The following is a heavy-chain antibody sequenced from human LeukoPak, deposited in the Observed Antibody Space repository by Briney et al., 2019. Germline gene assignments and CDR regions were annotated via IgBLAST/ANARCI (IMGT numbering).Heavy chain of an antibody. CDR1: GLIFSHYS. Sequence: PGGSLRLSCAVSGLIFSHYSMHWLRQAPGKGLLWVSGINGDGSSASYGNSVKGRFTISRDNAKNTLFLQMNSLTVEDTAVYYCARAFHFGDFFDYWGQGALVTVSS. V-gene: IGHV3-74*01. D-gene: IGHD4-17*01. J-gene: IGHJ4*02. CDR2: INGDGSSA. CDR3: ARAFHFGDFFDY.